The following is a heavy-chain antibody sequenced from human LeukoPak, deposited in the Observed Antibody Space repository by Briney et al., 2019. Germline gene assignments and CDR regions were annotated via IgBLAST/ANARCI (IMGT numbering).Heavy chain of an antibody. CDR3: AREKFYDNSGFDY. Sequence: PGRSLRLSCEVSGFTFSSYEMNWVRQAPGQGLEWVAYISSSGSTVYYADSVKGRFTISRDNAKSSLFLQMNSLRAEDTADYYCAREKFYDNSGFDYWGQGTLVTVSS. CDR2: ISSSGSTV. D-gene: IGHD3-22*01. CDR1: GFTFSSYE. V-gene: IGHV3-48*03. J-gene: IGHJ4*02.